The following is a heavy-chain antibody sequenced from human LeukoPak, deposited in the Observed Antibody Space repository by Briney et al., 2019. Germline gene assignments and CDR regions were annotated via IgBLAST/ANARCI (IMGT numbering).Heavy chain of an antibody. V-gene: IGHV5-51*01. Sequence: GESLKISCKGSGYSFTSYWIGRVRQMSGKGLEWMGIIYPGDSDTRYSPSFQGQVTISADKSISTAYLQWSSLKASDTAMYYCARHRGVISSGGYYYYYYMDVWGKGTTVTVSS. CDR2: IYPGDSDT. CDR3: ARHRGVISSGGYYYYYYMDV. CDR1: GYSFTSYW. J-gene: IGHJ6*03. D-gene: IGHD3-10*01.